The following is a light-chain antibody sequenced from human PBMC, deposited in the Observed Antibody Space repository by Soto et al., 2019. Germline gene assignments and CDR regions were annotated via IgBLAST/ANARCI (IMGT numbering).Light chain of an antibody. CDR3: FSYTTIDTVL. V-gene: IGLV2-14*01. CDR1: SSDIGAYHY. CDR2: AVN. J-gene: IGLJ2*01. Sequence: QSALTQAASVSGSPGQSITISCTGTSSDIGAYHYVSWYQQRPGKAPKLMIYAVNNRPSGISNRFSGSKSGNTASLTISGLQAEDDAVYYCFSYTTIDTVLFGGGTKLTVL.